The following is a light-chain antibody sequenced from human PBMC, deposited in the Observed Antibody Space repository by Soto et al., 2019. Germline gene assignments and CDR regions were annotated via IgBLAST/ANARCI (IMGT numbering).Light chain of an antibody. V-gene: IGKV1-12*01. Sequence: DLPMTQSPSSVSASVGDRVTITCRTSQGIGSWLAWYQQKPGKAPKVLIYAASSLQTGVTSRFSGSGSGSDFTLTISSLQPEDFATYYCQPANSFPLTFGGGTKVEIK. J-gene: IGKJ4*01. CDR1: QGIGSW. CDR2: AAS. CDR3: QPANSFPLT.